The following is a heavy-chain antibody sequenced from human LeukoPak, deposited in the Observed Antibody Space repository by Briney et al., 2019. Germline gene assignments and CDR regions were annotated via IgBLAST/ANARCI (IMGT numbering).Heavy chain of an antibody. CDR1: GFTFGDYA. CDR3: TRDSQKYQLLSDY. Sequence: GALRLSCTASGFTFGDYAMSWVRQAPGKGLEWVGFIRSKAYDGTTEYAASVKGRFTISRDDSKSIAYLQMNSLKTEDTAVYYCTRDSQKYQLLSDYWGQGTLVTVSS. CDR2: IRSKAYDGTT. J-gene: IGHJ4*02. D-gene: IGHD2-2*01. V-gene: IGHV3-49*04.